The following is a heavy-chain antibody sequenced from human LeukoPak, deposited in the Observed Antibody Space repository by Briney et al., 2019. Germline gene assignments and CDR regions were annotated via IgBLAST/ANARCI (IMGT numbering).Heavy chain of an antibody. CDR1: GGSISGSSYY. Sequence: PSETLSLTCTVSGGSISGSSYYWSWIRQPPGKGLEWIGYIYYSGSTNYNPSLKSRVTISVDTSKNQFSLKLSSVTAADTAVYYCARDTSSGYSDYWGQGTLVTVSS. CDR2: IYYSGST. CDR3: ARDTSSGYSDY. V-gene: IGHV4-61*01. D-gene: IGHD3-22*01. J-gene: IGHJ4*02.